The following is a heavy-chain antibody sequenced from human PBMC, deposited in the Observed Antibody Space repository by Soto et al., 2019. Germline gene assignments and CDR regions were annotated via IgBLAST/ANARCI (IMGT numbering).Heavy chain of an antibody. CDR2: ISYDGSNK. J-gene: IGHJ4*02. CDR1: GFPFTTYG. Sequence: QVQLVESGGGVVQPGRSLRLSCAASGFPFTTYGMHWVREGPGTGLEWVAVISYDGSNKYYADSVKGRFTISRDNSKNTLYLQMNSLRPEDTALYYCVGGQYYFDYRGQGTLVTVSS. CDR3: VGGQYYFDY. D-gene: IGHD3-10*01. V-gene: IGHV3-30*03.